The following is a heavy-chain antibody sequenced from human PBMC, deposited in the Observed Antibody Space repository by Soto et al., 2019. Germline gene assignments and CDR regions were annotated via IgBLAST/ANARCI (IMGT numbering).Heavy chain of an antibody. Sequence: EVQLLESGGGLVQPGGSLRLSCAASGFTFSSYAMSWVRQAPGKGLEWVSAISGGGGGTYYTDSVKGRFTISRDNSKNTLYLQMNSLRAEDTAVYYCATGRSYSFDYWGQGTLVTVSS. CDR2: ISGGGGGT. J-gene: IGHJ4*02. V-gene: IGHV3-23*01. CDR1: GFTFSSYA. CDR3: ATGRSYSFDY.